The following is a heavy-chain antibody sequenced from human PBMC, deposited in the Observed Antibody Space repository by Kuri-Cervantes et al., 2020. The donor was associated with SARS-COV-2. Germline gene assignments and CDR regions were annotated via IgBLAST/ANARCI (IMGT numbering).Heavy chain of an antibody. CDR2: IKQDGSEK. V-gene: IGHV3-7*03. CDR3: AKYILTGYYPRPSYYGMDV. Sequence: GESLKISCAASGFTFSSYWMSWVRQAPGKGLEWVANIKQDGSEKYYVDSVKGRFTISRDNSKNTLYLQMNSLRAEDTAVYYCAKYILTGYYPRPSYYGMDVWGQGTTVTVSS. D-gene: IGHD3-9*01. J-gene: IGHJ6*02. CDR1: GFTFSSYW.